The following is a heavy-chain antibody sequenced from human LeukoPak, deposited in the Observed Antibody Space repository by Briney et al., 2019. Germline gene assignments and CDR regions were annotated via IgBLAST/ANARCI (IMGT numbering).Heavy chain of an antibody. D-gene: IGHD3-22*01. J-gene: IGHJ4*02. CDR2: ISWNSGSI. V-gene: IGHV3-9*01. CDR3: AKDSSGYYNYFDY. CDR1: GGSISSDNHY. Sequence: PAETLSLTCTVSGGSISSDNHYWSWIRQPPGKGLEWVSGISWNSGSIGYADSVKGRFTISRDNAKNSLYLQMNSLRAEDTALYYCAKDSSGYYNYFDYWGQGTLVTVSS.